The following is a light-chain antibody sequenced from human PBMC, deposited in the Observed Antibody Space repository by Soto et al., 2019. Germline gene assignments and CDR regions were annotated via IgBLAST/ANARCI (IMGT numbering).Light chain of an antibody. J-gene: IGLJ2*01. CDR1: SSDVGSHNF. Sequence: QSALTQPASVSGSPGQSSTISCTGTSSDVGSHNFVSWYQQRPGKAPKLMIFEVTKQPSGVSSRFSASKSGNTASLTISGVQAEDEADYYCCSYAGTTTWVFGGGTKLTVL. CDR2: EVT. CDR3: CSYAGTTTWV. V-gene: IGLV2-23*02.